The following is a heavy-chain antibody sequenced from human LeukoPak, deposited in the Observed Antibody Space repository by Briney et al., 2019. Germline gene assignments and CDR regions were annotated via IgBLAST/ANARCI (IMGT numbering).Heavy chain of an antibody. D-gene: IGHD3-22*01. CDR2: IYTSGST. CDR3: ARVYYYDRILGH. V-gene: IGHV4-61*02. CDR1: GGSISSGSYY. Sequence: SETLSLTCTVSGGSISSGSYYWSWIRQPAGKGLEWIGRIYTSGSTNYNPSLKSRVTISVDTSKNQFSLKLSSVTAADTAVYYCARVYYYDRILGHWGQGTLVTVSS. J-gene: IGHJ4*02.